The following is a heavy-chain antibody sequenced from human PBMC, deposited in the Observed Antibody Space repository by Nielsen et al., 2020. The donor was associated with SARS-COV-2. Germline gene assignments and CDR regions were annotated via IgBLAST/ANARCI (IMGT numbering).Heavy chain of an antibody. J-gene: IGHJ6*02. Sequence: SVKVSCKASGGTFSSYTISWVRQAPGQGLEWMGRIIPILGIANYAQKFQGRVTITADKSTSTAYMELSSLRSEDTAVYYCARGTFYYGSGSYGRTDYYYGMDVWGQGTTVTVSS. D-gene: IGHD3-10*01. CDR2: IIPILGIA. V-gene: IGHV1-69*02. CDR3: ARGTFYYGSGSYGRTDYYYGMDV. CDR1: GGTFSSYT.